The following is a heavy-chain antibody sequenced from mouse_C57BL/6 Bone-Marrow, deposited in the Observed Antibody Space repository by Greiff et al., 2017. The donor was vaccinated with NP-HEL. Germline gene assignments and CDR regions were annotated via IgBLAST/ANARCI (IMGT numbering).Heavy chain of an antibody. V-gene: IGHV15-2*01. Sequence: QFQLQQSGSELRSPGSSVKLSCKDFDSEVFPIAYMSWVRQKPGHGFEWIGGILPSIGRTIYGEKFEDKATLDADTLSNTAYLELNSLTSEDSAIYYCARSYYGSSYGWYFDVWGTGTTVTVSS. CDR2: ILPSIGRT. CDR1: DSEVFPIAY. D-gene: IGHD1-1*01. CDR3: ARSYYGSSYGWYFDV. J-gene: IGHJ1*03.